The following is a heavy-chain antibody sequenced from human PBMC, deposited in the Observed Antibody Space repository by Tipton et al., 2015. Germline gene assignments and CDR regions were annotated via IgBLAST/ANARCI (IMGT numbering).Heavy chain of an antibody. CDR3: ARGNLEDRTDNSYYFDY. CDR2: IYYSGST. J-gene: IGHJ4*02. CDR1: GGSVSSGTYY. Sequence: TLSLTCTVSGGSVSSGTYYWSWIRQPPGKGLEWIGYIYYSGSTNYNPSLKSRVTISLDTSKNQFSLKLSSVTAADTAVYFCARGNLEDRTDNSYYFDYWGQGSLVTVSS. V-gene: IGHV4-61*01. D-gene: IGHD1-7*01.